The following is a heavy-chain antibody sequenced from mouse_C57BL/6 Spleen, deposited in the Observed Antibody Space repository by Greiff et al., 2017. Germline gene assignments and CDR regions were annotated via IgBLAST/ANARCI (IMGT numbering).Heavy chain of an antibody. J-gene: IGHJ4*01. CDR3: AREVGYGNYVRSAMDY. V-gene: IGHV1-84*01. CDR1: GYTFTDYY. Sequence: VQLQQSGPELVKPGASVKISCKASGYTFTDYYINWVKQRPGQGLEWIGWIYPGSGNTKYNEKFKGKATLTVDTSSSTAYMQLSSLTSEDSAVYFCAREVGYGNYVRSAMDYWCQGTSVTVSS. D-gene: IGHD2-1*01. CDR2: IYPGSGNT.